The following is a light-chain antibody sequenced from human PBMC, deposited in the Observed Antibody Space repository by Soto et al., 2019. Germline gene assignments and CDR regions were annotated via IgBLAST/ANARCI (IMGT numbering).Light chain of an antibody. CDR2: EVS. V-gene: IGLV2-14*01. CDR3: SSYTNTHTLAVL. J-gene: IGLJ2*01. Sequence: QSVLTQPASVSGSPGQSITISCTGTSSDVSGYNYVSWYQQHPGKAPRLMIYEVSNRPSGVSYRFSGSKSGNTASLTISGLQSEDEADYYCSSYTNTHTLAVLFGGGTKLTVL. CDR1: SSDVSGYNY.